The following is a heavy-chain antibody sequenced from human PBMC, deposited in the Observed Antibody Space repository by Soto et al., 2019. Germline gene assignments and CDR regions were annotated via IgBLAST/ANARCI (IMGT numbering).Heavy chain of an antibody. Sequence: SETLSLTCTVSGGSISSGSYHWSLIRQHPGKCPEWIGNIYYSGSSYYNPSLKSRATISIDTSKDQFSLRLGSVTAADTAVYYCARVEGSSYYFRHDCWGRGTLVTVSS. V-gene: IGHV4-31*03. J-gene: IGHJ4*02. CDR1: GGSISSGSYH. CDR2: IYYSGSS. D-gene: IGHD1-26*01. CDR3: ARVEGSSYYFRHDC.